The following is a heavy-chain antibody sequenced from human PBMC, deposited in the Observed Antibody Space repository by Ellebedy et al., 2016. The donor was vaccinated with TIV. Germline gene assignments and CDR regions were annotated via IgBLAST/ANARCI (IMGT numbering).Heavy chain of an antibody. CDR1: GFTFSSYA. V-gene: IGHV3-23*01. J-gene: IGHJ3*02. Sequence: GESLKISXAASGFTFSSYAMSWVRQAPGKGLEWVSAISGSGGSTYYADSVKGRFTISRDNSKNTLYLQMNSLRAEDTAVYYCAKALRLDYGDYVEVGHDAFDMWGQGTMVTVSS. CDR3: AKALRLDYGDYVEVGHDAFDM. D-gene: IGHD4-17*01. CDR2: ISGSGGST.